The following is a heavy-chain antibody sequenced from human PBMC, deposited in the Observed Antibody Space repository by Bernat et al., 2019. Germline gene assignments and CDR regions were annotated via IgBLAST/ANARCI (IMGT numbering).Heavy chain of an antibody. Sequence: EVQLVESGGGLVQPGWSLRLSCAASGFTFSSYWMSWVRQAPGKGLGWVANIKQDGSENSYVDSVKGRVTITRDNAKNSLYLQMNSLRAEDTAVYYCARDESYGDYSFPFDYWGQGTLVTVSS. V-gene: IGHV3-7*04. D-gene: IGHD4-17*01. J-gene: IGHJ4*02. CDR3: ARDESYGDYSFPFDY. CDR1: GFTFSSYW. CDR2: IKQDGSEN.